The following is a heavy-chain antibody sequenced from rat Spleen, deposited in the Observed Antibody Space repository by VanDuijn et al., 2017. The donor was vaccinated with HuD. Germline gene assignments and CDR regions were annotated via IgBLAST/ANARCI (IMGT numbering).Heavy chain of an antibody. CDR1: GFTFSDYY. CDR3: ARSVFDY. V-gene: IGHV5-29*01. CDR2: INYDGSRT. J-gene: IGHJ2*01. Sequence: EVQLVESDGDLVQPGRSLKLSCEASGFTFSDYYMAWVRQAPTKGLEWVATINYDGSRTDYRDSVKGRFTISRDNAKSTLYLQMDSLRSEDTATYYCARSVFDYWGQGVMVTVSS.